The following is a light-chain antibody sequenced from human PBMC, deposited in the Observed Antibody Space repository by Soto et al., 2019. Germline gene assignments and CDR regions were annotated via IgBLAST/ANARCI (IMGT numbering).Light chain of an antibody. CDR2: EGN. CDR3: CSYAGYSSFV. V-gene: IGLV2-23*03. CDR1: SSDLGGYNL. Sequence: QSALTQPASVSGSPGQSITISCTGTSSDLGGYNLVSWYQQSPGKAPKLIMSEGNKRPSGVSRRFSASKSGNSASLTISGLQPEDEADYYCCSYAGYSSFVFGTGTKVTVL. J-gene: IGLJ1*01.